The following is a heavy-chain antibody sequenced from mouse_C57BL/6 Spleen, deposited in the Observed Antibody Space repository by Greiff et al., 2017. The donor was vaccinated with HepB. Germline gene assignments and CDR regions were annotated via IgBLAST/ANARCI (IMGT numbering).Heavy chain of an antibody. J-gene: IGHJ3*01. V-gene: IGHV3-6*01. CDR1: GYSITSGYY. CDR3: ARGGDSWAWFAY. Sequence: EVQRVESGPGLVKPSQSLSLTCSVTGYSITSGYYWNWIRQFPGNKLEWMGYISYDGSNNYNPSLKNRISITRDTSKNQFFLKLNSVTTEDTATYYCARGGDSWAWFAYWGQGTLVTVSA. CDR2: ISYDGSN. D-gene: IGHD2-13*01.